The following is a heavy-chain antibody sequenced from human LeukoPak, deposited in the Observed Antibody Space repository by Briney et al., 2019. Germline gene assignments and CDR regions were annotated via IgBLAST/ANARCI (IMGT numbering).Heavy chain of an antibody. CDR3: ARPGIAVSGKFFDY. D-gene: IGHD6-19*01. V-gene: IGHV3-21*01. Sequence: GGSLRLSCAASGFTFSSYCMNWVRQAPGKGLEWVSFIRSSSSYIYYAGSVKSRFTISRDNAKNSLYLQMNSLRAEDTAVYYCARPGIAVSGKFFDYWGQGTLVTVSS. CDR2: IRSSSSYI. CDR1: GFTFSSYC. J-gene: IGHJ4*02.